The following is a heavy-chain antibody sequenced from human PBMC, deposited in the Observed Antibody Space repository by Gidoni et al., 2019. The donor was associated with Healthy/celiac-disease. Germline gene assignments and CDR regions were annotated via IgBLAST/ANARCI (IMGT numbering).Heavy chain of an antibody. CDR1: GSTFPTYA. Sequence: QVQLVQSGAEVKKPGASVTVSCKASGSTFPTYAMHWVRQAPGQRLEWMGWINAGNGNTKYSQKFQGRVTITRDTSASTAYMELSSLRSEDTAVYYCARAATWFGDQPPWGMDVWGQGTTVTVSS. CDR2: INAGNGNT. CDR3: ARAATWFGDQPPWGMDV. D-gene: IGHD3-10*01. J-gene: IGHJ6*02. V-gene: IGHV1-3*01.